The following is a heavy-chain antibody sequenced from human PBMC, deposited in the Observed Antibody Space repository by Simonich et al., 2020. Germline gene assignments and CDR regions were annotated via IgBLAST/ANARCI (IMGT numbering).Heavy chain of an antibody. CDR3: ARVPGIYYYYGMDV. CDR1: GYTFTGYY. D-gene: IGHD3-10*01. CDR2: SNPNSGGT. V-gene: IGHV1-2*06. J-gene: IGHJ6*02. Sequence: GAEVKKPWGSVKVSCKASGYTFTGYYMHWVRQAPGQGLEWMGRSNPNSGGTNYAQKFQGRVTMTRDTSIRTAYMELRRLRSDDTAVYYCARVPGIYYYYGMDVWGQGTTVTVSS.